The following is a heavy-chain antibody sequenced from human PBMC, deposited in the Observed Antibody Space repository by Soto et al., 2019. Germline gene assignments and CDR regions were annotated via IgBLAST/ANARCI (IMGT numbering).Heavy chain of an antibody. CDR2: ISAYNGNT. V-gene: IGHV1-18*01. J-gene: IGHJ5*02. CDR1: GYTFTSYG. CDR3: ARGNGYYYDSSGPNWFDP. D-gene: IGHD3-22*01. Sequence: ASVKVSCKASGYTFTSYGISWVRQAPGQGLEWMGWISAYNGNTNYAQKLQGRVTMTTDTSTSTAYMELRSLRSDDTAVYYCARGNGYYYDSSGPNWFDPWGQGALVTVSS.